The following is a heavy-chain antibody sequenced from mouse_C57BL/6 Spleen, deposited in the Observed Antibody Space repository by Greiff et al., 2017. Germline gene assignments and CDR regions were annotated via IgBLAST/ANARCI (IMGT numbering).Heavy chain of an antibody. D-gene: IGHD4-1*01. CDR3: AGGLTGTSYFDY. CDR2: ISHGGSYT. V-gene: IGHV5-4*01. Sequence: EVQRVESGGGLVKPGGSLKLSCAASGFTFSSYAMSWVRQTPEKRLEWVATISHGGSYTYYPDNVKGRFTISRDNAKNNLYLQMSQLTSEDTAMYYCAGGLTGTSYFDYWGQGTTLTVSS. J-gene: IGHJ2*01. CDR1: GFTFSSYA.